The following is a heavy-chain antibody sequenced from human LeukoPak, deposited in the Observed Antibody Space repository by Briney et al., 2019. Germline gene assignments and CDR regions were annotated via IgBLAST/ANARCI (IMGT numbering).Heavy chain of an antibody. V-gene: IGHV4-59*01. CDR2: IYYTGST. Sequence: ETLSLTCTVSGGSFTSYYWSWIRQTPGKGLEWIGYIYYTGSTNYNPSLKGRVTISLDTSENQFSLKLTSVTAADTAVYYCARSLYGSGNIWLDPWGQGTLVTVSS. J-gene: IGHJ5*02. CDR3: ARSLYGSGNIWLDP. D-gene: IGHD3-10*01. CDR1: GGSFTSYY.